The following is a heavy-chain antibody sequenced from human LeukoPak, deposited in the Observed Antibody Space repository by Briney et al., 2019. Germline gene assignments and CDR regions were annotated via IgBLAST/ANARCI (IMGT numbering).Heavy chain of an antibody. CDR1: GFTFSTYS. CDR2: ICSNDNNT. J-gene: IGHJ4*02. V-gene: IGHV3-23*01. D-gene: IGHD2-15*01. CDR3: AKGTSSSCYSAPNY. Sequence: GGSLRLSCAGSGFTFSTYSMSWVRQAPGKGLEWVSAICSNDNNTYYANSVKGRFTISRDNSKNTLSLQLNSLRAEDTAVYYCAKGTSSSCYSAPNYWGQGTLVTVSS.